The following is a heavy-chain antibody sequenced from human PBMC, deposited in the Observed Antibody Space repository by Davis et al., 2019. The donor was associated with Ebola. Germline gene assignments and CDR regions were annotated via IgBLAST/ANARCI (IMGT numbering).Heavy chain of an antibody. CDR1: GFTFNTYW. CDR2: IKYDGSVK. D-gene: IGHD2-2*02. V-gene: IGHV3-7*01. CDR3: ARMYCSSTTCYTDAFDI. Sequence: GESLKISCAASGFTFNTYWMSWVRQAPGKGLEWVANIKYDGSVKYYLGSVKGRFTISRDNAKNALYLQMNSLGGEDTAVYYCARMYCSSTTCYTDAFDIWGQGIMVTVSS. J-gene: IGHJ3*02.